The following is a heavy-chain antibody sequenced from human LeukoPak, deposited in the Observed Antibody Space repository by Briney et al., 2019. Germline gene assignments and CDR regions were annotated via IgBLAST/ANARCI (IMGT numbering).Heavy chain of an antibody. CDR3: ASDPTIMLGMDV. Sequence: PGGPLRLSYAASGFTFSSYCMNWVRQPPRKGLEGVSYISSSSSTIYYADSVKGRFTISRDNAKNSLYLQMNSLRAEDTAVCSCASDPTIMLGMDVWGQGTTVTVSS. CDR2: ISSSSSTI. J-gene: IGHJ6*02. CDR1: GFTFSSYC. D-gene: IGHD5-12*01. V-gene: IGHV3-48*01.